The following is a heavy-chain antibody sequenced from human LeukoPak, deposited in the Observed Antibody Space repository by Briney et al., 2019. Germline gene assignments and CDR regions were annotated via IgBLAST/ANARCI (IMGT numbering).Heavy chain of an antibody. CDR3: ARVVGFGDYPFDY. V-gene: IGHV1-2*02. D-gene: IGHD4-17*01. CDR2: IYPNSGGT. J-gene: IGHJ4*02. CDR1: GYTFSGHY. Sequence: ASVKVSCKASGYTFSGHYMHWVRQAPGQGLEWMGWIYPNSGGTNYAQKFQGRVTMTRDTSISTAYMELRRLKSDDTAMYYCARVVGFGDYPFDYWGQGTQVTVSS.